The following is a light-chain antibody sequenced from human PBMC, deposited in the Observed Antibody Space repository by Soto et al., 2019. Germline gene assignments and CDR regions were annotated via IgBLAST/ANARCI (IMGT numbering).Light chain of an antibody. V-gene: IGKV3-20*01. CDR2: GAS. CDR1: QSVSSSY. J-gene: IGKJ4*01. Sequence: EIVLTQSPGTLSLSPGERATLSCRASQSVSSSYLAWYQQKPGQAPRHLIYGASSRGTGIPDRFSGSGSGTDFTLTISRLEPEDFAVYYCQQYGSSPLTFGGGTKVDNK. CDR3: QQYGSSPLT.